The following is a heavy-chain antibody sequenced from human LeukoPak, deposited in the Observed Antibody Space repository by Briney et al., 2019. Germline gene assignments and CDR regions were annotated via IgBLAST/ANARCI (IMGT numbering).Heavy chain of an antibody. J-gene: IGHJ4*02. V-gene: IGHV3-48*04. Sequence: GGSLRLSCAASGFTFSSYSMNWVRQAPGKGLEWVSYISSSSSSIYYADSVKGRFTISRDNAKNSLYLQMNSLRAEDTAVYYCASAPGRFDYWGQGTLVTVSS. CDR2: ISSSSSSI. CDR1: GFTFSSYS. CDR3: ASAPGRFDY.